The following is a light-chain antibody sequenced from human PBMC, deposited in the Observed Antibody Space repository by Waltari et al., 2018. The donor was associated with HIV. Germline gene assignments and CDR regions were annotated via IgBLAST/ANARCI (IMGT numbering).Light chain of an antibody. CDR2: EVN. CDR3: NSYAGSNNWV. V-gene: IGLV2-8*01. Sequence: QSALTQPPSASGSPGQSVTIPCTGTSSDVGGSKYVSWYQQHPGKAPKLMIYEVNKRPSGVPDRFSGSKSANTASLTVSGLQAGDEADYYCNSYAGSNNWVFGGGTKLTVL. CDR1: SSDVGGSKY. J-gene: IGLJ3*02.